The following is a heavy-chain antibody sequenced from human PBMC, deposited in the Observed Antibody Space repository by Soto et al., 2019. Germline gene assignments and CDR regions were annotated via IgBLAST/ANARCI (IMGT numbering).Heavy chain of an antibody. D-gene: IGHD3-3*01. CDR3: AKETAGIGVPLFDS. V-gene: IGHV3-23*02. J-gene: IGHJ4*02. CDR2: ISGGGIDT. CDR1: GFTFQNYA. Sequence: EVQLLESGGGLVQPGGSLILSCAVSGFTFQNYAMSWVRQVPGKGPEWVSGISGGGIDTYYVDSVKGRFIISRDNSRNTLYLQINTLRADDTAIYYCAKETAGIGVPLFDSWGQGTLVTVSS.